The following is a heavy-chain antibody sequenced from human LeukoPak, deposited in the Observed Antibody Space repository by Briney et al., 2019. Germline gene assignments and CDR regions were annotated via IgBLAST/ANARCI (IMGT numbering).Heavy chain of an antibody. CDR3: AREAWEAIFGVTVNYYYYMDV. CDR1: GFIFSKYA. J-gene: IGHJ6*03. V-gene: IGHV3-30*01. D-gene: IGHD3-3*01. CDR2: ISHDGSKK. Sequence: GGSLRLSCAASGFIFSKYAIPWVRQAPGRGLEWVAVISHDGSKKDYADSVKGRFTISRDNSKNTQSLQMNSLRAEDTAVYYCAREAWEAIFGVTVNYYYYMDVWGKGTTVTVSS.